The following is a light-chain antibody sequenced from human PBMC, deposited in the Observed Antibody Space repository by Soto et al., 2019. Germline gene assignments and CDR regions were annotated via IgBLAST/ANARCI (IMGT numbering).Light chain of an antibody. CDR1: QSVSSN. J-gene: IGKJ2*01. V-gene: IGKV3-15*01. CDR2: AAS. Sequence: EIVVTQSPATLSVSPGARDPLSWRARQSVSSNLAWYPQKPGRAPRLLIYAASTRATGVPARFSGSGSGTEFTLTISSLQSEDCAVYYCQQYDDWPPMYTVGQGTKVDIK. CDR3: QQYDDWPPMYT.